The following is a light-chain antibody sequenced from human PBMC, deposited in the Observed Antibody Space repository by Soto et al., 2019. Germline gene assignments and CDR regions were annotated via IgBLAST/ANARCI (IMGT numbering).Light chain of an antibody. J-gene: IGLJ3*02. V-gene: IGLV2-23*01. CDR2: EGS. CDR3: CSYAGSSTWV. CDR1: SSDVGSYNL. Sequence: QSVLTQPASVSGSPGQSITISCTGTSSDVGSYNLVSWYQQHPGKAPKLMIYEGSKRPSGVSNRFSGSKSGNTASLTISGLQAEAEADYYCCSYAGSSTWVFGGGTKVTVL.